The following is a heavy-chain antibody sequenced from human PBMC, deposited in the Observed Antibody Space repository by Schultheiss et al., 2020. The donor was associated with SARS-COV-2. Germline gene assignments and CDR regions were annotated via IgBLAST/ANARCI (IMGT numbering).Heavy chain of an antibody. V-gene: IGHV4-61*02. CDR1: GGSISSGSYY. D-gene: IGHD4-17*01. Sequence: SETLSLTCTVSGGSISSGSYYWSWIRQPAGKGLEWIGRIYTSGSTNYNPSLKSRVTISVDTSKNQFSLKLSSVTAADTAVYYCARGGGHYGDYCDYWGQGTLVTVSS. CDR3: ARGGGHYGDYCDY. CDR2: IYTSGST. J-gene: IGHJ4*02.